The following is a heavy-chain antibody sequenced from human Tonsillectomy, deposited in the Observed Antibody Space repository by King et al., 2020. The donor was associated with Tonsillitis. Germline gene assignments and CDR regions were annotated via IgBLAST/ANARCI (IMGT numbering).Heavy chain of an antibody. D-gene: IGHD6-13*01. V-gene: IGHV1-8*01. J-gene: IGHJ4*02. CDR1: GYTFTSYD. CDR3: ARDGVAAAGTWIDY. CDR2: MNPNSGNT. Sequence: QVQLVESGAEVKKPGASVKVSCKASGYTFTSYDINWVRQATGQGLEWMGWMNPNSGNTGYAQKFQGRVTMTRNTSISTAYMELSSLRSEDTAVYYCARDGVAAAGTWIDYWGQGTLVTVSS.